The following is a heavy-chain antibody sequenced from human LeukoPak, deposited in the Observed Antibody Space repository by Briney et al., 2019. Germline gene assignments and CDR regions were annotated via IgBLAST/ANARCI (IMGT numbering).Heavy chain of an antibody. CDR1: GFTFSNYW. CDR2: IKQDGSEK. J-gene: IGHJ4*02. CDR3: ARASGSGSYPIPPDY. Sequence: QAGGSLRRSCAASGFTFSNYWMSWVRQAPGKGLESVANIKQDGSEKYYVDSVKGRFTISRDNAKNSLYLQMNSLRAEDTAVYYCARASGSGSYPIPPDYWGQGTLVTVSS. D-gene: IGHD3-10*01. V-gene: IGHV3-7*01.